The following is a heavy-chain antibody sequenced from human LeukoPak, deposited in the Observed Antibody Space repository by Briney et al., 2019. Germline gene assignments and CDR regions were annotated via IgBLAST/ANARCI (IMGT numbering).Heavy chain of an antibody. Sequence: ASVNVSCKASGGTFSSYAISWVRQAPGQGLEWMGGIIPIFGTANYAQKFQGRVTITADESTSTAYMELSSLRSEDTAVYYCARSHSSGWSVDYWGQGTLVTVSS. CDR2: IIPIFGTA. CDR1: GGTFSSYA. CDR3: ARSHSSGWSVDY. J-gene: IGHJ4*02. V-gene: IGHV1-69*13. D-gene: IGHD6-19*01.